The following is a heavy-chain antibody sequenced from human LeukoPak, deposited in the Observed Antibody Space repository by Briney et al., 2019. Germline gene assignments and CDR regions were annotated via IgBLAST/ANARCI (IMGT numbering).Heavy chain of an antibody. CDR3: VSAYDQ. CDR2: INPSTGDT. Sequence: ASVKVSCKASGYRFTDSYMQWVRQAPGQGFEWMGWINPSTGDTKYAKMFQGRVTLTTGASINTAYMELSGLRPADTAVYFCVSAYDQWGQGTLVTVSS. J-gene: IGHJ5*02. CDR1: GYRFTDSY. V-gene: IGHV1-2*02.